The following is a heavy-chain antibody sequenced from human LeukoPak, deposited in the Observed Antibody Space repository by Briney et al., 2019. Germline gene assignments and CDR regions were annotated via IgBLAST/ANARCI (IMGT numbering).Heavy chain of an antibody. J-gene: IGHJ4*02. V-gene: IGHV1-69*05. CDR3: ARGYYGSGSSFDY. CDR2: IIPIFGTA. D-gene: IGHD3-10*01. CDR1: GYTFTTYY. Sequence: SVKVSCKASGYTFTTYYIHWVRQAPGQGLEWMGRIIPIFGTANYAQKFQGRVTITTDESTSTAYMELSSLRSEDTAVYYCARGYYGSGSSFDYWGQGTLVTVSS.